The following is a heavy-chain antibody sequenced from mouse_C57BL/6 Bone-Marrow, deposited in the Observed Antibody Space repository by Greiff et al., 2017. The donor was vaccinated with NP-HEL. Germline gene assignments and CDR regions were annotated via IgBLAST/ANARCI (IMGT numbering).Heavy chain of an antibody. V-gene: IGHV3-6*01. CDR1: GYSITSGYY. CDR2: ISYDGSN. CDR3: ARDTNYYGSSYVGFAY. J-gene: IGHJ3*01. Sequence: EVQLQESGPGLVKPSQSLSLTCSVTGYSITSGYYWNWIRQFPGNKLEWMGYISYDGSNNYNPSLKNRISITRDTSKNQFFLKLNSVTTEDTATYYGARDTNYYGSSYVGFAYWGQGTLVTVSA. D-gene: IGHD1-1*01.